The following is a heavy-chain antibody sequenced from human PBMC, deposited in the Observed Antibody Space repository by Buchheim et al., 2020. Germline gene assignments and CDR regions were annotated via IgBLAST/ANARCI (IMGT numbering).Heavy chain of an antibody. J-gene: IGHJ4*02. V-gene: IGHV3-23*01. CDR3: AKDGSPNSGYTFFDF. Sequence: EVQLLESGGGLVQPGGSLRLSCTASGFPFSTYAVTWVRQAPGKGLKWISAISGLGTTYYADSVRGRFTLSRDNSKNTVFLQMSGLSAGDTAVYYCAKDGSPNSGYTFFDFWGQGTL. CDR2: ISGLGTT. CDR1: GFPFSTYA. D-gene: IGHD5-18*01.